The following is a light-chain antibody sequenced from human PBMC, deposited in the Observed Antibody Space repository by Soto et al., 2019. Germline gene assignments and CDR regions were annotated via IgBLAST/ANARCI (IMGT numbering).Light chain of an antibody. J-gene: IGLJ2*01. CDR2: TNN. V-gene: IGLV1-44*01. Sequence: QSVLTQPPSASGTPGQRVTISCSGSSSNIGSNAVNWYQQLPGTAPKLLIYTNNQRPSGVPDRFSGSKSGTSASLAISGLQSEDEADYYCAGWDDSLIGVVFGGGTKVTVL. CDR3: AGWDDSLIGVV. CDR1: SSNIGSNA.